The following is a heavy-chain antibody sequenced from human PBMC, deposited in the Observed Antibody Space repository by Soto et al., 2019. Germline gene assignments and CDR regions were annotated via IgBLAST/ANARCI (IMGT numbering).Heavy chain of an antibody. Sequence: QVQLLESGGGVVQPGRSLRLSCAASGFTFSSYAMHWVRQAPGKGLEWVAVIWYDGSNKYYADSVKGRFTVSRDNSKKTVYMQMNRLSGEDTGVYYCARDGSGSLVPYSWGKGTLVTVSA. CDR2: IWYDGSNK. D-gene: IGHD3-10*01. V-gene: IGHV3-33*01. CDR3: ARDGSGSLVPYS. CDR1: GFTFSSYA. J-gene: IGHJ4*02.